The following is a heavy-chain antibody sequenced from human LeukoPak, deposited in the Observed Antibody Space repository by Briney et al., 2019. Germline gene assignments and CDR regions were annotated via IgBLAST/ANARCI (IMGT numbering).Heavy chain of an antibody. CDR3: ARLNLSGWPDY. V-gene: IGHV4-39*07. Sequence: SETLSLTCTVSGGSISSSSYYWGWIRQPPGKGLEWIGSIYYSGSTYYNPSLKSRVTISVDTSKNQFSLKLSSVTAADTAVYYCARLNLSGWPDYWGQGTLVTVSS. CDR1: GGSISSSSYY. J-gene: IGHJ4*02. D-gene: IGHD6-19*01. CDR2: IYYSGST.